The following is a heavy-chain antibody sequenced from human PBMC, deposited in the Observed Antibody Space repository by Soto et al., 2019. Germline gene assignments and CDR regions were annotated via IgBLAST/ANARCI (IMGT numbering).Heavy chain of an antibody. CDR3: ARDIELERHNYYYYYGMDV. CDR1: GGTFSSYA. D-gene: IGHD1-1*01. V-gene: IGHV1-69*06. J-gene: IGHJ6*02. Sequence: QVQLVQSGAEVKKPGSSVKVSCKASGGTFSSYAISWVRQAPGQGLEWMGGIIPIFGTANYAQKFQGRVRITADKSTSTAYMELSSLRSEDTAVYYCARDIELERHNYYYYYGMDVWGQGTTVTVSS. CDR2: IIPIFGTA.